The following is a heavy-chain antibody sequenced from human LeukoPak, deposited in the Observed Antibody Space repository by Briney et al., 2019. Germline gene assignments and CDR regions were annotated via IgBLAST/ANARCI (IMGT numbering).Heavy chain of an antibody. CDR1: GGSFSSGSYY. Sequence: SETLSLTCTVSGGSFSSGSYYWSWIRQPAGKGLEWIGRIETSGSTYYNPSLKSRVTISVDTSKNKFSLKLSSVTAADTAVYYCARRPGFGEYDYYFDYWGQGTLVTVSS. J-gene: IGHJ4*02. CDR2: IETSGST. CDR3: ARRPGFGEYDYYFDY. V-gene: IGHV4-61*02. D-gene: IGHD3-10*01.